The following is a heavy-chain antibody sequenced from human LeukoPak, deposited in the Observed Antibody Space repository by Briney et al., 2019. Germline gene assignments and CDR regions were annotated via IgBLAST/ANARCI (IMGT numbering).Heavy chain of an antibody. CDR2: ISYDGSNK. Sequence: PGGSLRLSCAASGFTFSSYAMHWVRQAPGKGLEWVAVISYDGSNKYYADSVKGRFTISRDNSKNTLYLQMNSLRAEDTAVYYCARVLLWFGERYDAFDIWGQGIMVTVSS. CDR1: GFTFSSYA. CDR3: ARVLLWFGERYDAFDI. V-gene: IGHV3-30-3*01. J-gene: IGHJ3*02. D-gene: IGHD3-10*01.